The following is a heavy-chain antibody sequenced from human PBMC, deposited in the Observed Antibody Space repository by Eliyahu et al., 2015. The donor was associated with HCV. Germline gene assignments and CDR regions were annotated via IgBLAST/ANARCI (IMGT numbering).Heavy chain of an antibody. J-gene: IGHJ4*02. CDR1: GFTFSSXX. V-gene: IGHV3-30*18. Sequence: QVQLVESGGGVVQPGRSLRLSCSASGFTFSSXXXPXVRQAPGKGLEWVAVISYDGSNKYYADSVKGRFTISRDNSKNTLYLQMNSLRAEDTAVYYCAKTHFSPSFDYWGQGTLVTVSS. CDR3: AKTHFSPSFDY. CDR2: ISYDGSNK. D-gene: IGHD3-3*02.